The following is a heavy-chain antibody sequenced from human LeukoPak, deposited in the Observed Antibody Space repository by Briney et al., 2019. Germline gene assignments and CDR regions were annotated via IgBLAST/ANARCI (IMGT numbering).Heavy chain of an antibody. CDR1: GFIFNNYW. J-gene: IGHJ4*02. CDR3: AREPPRTLGYCSGGSCYPGYFDY. V-gene: IGHV3-74*01. D-gene: IGHD2-15*01. Sequence: GGSLRLSCAASGFIFNNYWMHWVRQVPGKGLVWVSRINTDGSSTTYADSVKGRFTISRDNAKNSLYLQMNSLRAEDTAVYYCAREPPRTLGYCSGGSCYPGYFDYWGQGTLVTVSS. CDR2: INTDGSST.